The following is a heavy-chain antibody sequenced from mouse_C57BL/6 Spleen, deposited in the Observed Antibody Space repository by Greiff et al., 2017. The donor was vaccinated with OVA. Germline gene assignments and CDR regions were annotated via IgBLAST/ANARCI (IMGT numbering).Heavy chain of an antibody. V-gene: IGHV1-50*01. CDR2: IDPSDSYT. Sequence: QVQLQQPGAELVKPGASVKLSCKASGYTFTSYWMQWVKQRPGQGLERIGEIDPSDSYTNYNQKFKGKATLTVDTSSSTAYMQLSSLTSEDSAVYYCAREGTTVVAGDYWGQGTTLTVSS. D-gene: IGHD1-1*01. J-gene: IGHJ2*01. CDR3: AREGTTVVAGDY. CDR1: GYTFTSYW.